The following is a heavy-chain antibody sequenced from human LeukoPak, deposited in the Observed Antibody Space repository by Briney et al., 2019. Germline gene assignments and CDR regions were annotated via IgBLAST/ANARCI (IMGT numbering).Heavy chain of an antibody. D-gene: IGHD4-17*01. CDR1: GFTFSSYG. Sequence: GSLRLSCAASGFTFSSYGMHWIRQPPGKGLEWIGEINHSGITNYNPSLKSRVTISADTSKNQFSLKLTSVTAADTAVYYCANPARDFADSGAITWWGQGTLVTVSS. J-gene: IGHJ4*02. CDR2: INHSGIT. V-gene: IGHV4-34*08. CDR3: ANPARDFADSGAITW.